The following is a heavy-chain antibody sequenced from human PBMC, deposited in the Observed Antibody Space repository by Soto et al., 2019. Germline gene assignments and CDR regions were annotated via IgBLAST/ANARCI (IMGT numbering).Heavy chain of an antibody. D-gene: IGHD6-19*01. J-gene: IGHJ4*02. CDR3: AHFPDAGYSSGWYADY. V-gene: IGHV2-5*01. CDR1: GFSLSTSGVG. CDR2: IYWNDDK. Sequence: QITLKESGPTLVKPTQTLTLTCTFSGFSLSTSGVGVGWIRQPPGKALEWLALIYWNDDKRYSPSLKSRLTITKDTSKNQVVLTMTNMDPVDTATYYCAHFPDAGYSSGWYADYWGQGTLVTVSS.